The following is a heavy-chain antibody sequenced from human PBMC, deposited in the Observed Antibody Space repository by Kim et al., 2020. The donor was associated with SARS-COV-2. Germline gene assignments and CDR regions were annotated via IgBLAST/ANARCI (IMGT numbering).Heavy chain of an antibody. CDR3: AKDSGTYYCSSTSCSYYYYGMDV. CDR2: ISGSGGST. D-gene: IGHD2-2*01. Sequence: GGSLRLSCAASGFTFSSYAMSWVRQAPGKGLEWVSAISGSGGSTYYADSVKGRFTISRDNSKNTLYLQMNSLRAEDTAVYYCAKDSGTYYCSSTSCSYYYYGMDVWGQGTTDAVSS. CDR1: GFTFSSYA. J-gene: IGHJ6*02. V-gene: IGHV3-23*01.